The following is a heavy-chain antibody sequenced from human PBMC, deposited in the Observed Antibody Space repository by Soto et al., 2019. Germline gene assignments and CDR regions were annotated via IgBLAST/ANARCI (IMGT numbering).Heavy chain of an antibody. J-gene: IGHJ1*01. D-gene: IGHD2-2*01. CDR1: GFSLSTSGVH. CDR3: VHNRLPAAMPTSAEYFQN. CDR2: IYWDDDK. Sequence: QITLKESGPTLVKPSQTLTLTCTFSGFSLSTSGVHVGWIRQPPGKALEWLALIYWDDDKRYSPSLKSRLTITKDTSKNHVVLTMTNMDPVDTATYYCVHNRLPAAMPTSAEYFQNWGQGTLVTVSS. V-gene: IGHV2-5*02.